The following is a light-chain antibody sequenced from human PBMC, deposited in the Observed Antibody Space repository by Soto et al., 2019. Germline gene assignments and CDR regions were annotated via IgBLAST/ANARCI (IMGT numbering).Light chain of an antibody. V-gene: IGLV2-14*01. Sequence: QSVLTQPASVSGSPGQSITISCTGTSSDVGGYNYVSWYQQHPGKAPKLMIYDVTNRPSGVSNRFSGSKSGNTASLTISGHQAEDEADYYCSSYTTTGTPWVFGGGTKLTVL. J-gene: IGLJ3*02. CDR1: SSDVGGYNY. CDR3: SSYTTTGTPWV. CDR2: DVT.